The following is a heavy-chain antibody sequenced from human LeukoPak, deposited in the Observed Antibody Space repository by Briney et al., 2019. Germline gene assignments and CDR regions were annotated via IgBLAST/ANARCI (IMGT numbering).Heavy chain of an antibody. D-gene: IGHD3-22*01. CDR3: AKDSRRRKTYYYDSSALYFFDH. Sequence: GGSLRLSCAASGFTFTNYAMHWVRQAPGKGLEWVAVISYDGTNKYYADSVKGRFTISRDNSKNTLYLQMNSLRAEDTAVYYCAKDSRRRKTYYYDSSALYFFDHWGQGTLVTVSS. V-gene: IGHV3-30*04. CDR1: GFTFTNYA. J-gene: IGHJ4*02. CDR2: ISYDGTNK.